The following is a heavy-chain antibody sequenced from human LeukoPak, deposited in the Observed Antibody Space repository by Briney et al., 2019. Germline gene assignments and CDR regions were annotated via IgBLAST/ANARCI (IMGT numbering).Heavy chain of an antibody. V-gene: IGHV3-23*01. D-gene: IGHD6-19*01. CDR1: GFTFSSYG. J-gene: IGHJ4*02. CDR2: ISGSGGST. Sequence: GGSLRLSCAASGFTFSSYGMHWVRQAPGKGLEWVSAISGSGGSTYYTDSVKGRFTISRDNSKNTLYLQLNSLRAEDTAVYYCAKDPIGVAAKRGLDYWGQGTLVTVSS. CDR3: AKDPIGVAAKRGLDY.